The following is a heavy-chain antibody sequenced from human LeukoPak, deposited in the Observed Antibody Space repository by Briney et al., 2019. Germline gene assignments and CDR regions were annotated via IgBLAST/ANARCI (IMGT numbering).Heavy chain of an antibody. CDR3: ARQHCSGGDCYFFD. D-gene: IGHD2-15*01. V-gene: IGHV3-33*08. J-gene: IGHJ4*02. Sequence: GGSLRLSCAASGFTFDDYAMHWVRQAPGKGLEWVALIWYDGNNKYYADSVKGRFTISRDNSKNTLYLQLNSLRAEDTAVYYCARQHCSGGDCYFFDWGQGTLVTVSS. CDR2: IWYDGNNK. CDR1: GFTFDDYA.